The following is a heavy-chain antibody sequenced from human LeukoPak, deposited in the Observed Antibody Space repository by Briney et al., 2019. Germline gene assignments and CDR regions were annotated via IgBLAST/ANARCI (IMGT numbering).Heavy chain of an antibody. D-gene: IGHD3-10*01. V-gene: IGHV3-23*01. CDR3: AKGNTYYYGSGSYSVLDY. CDR1: GFTFSSYS. CDR2: ISGSGDYT. J-gene: IGHJ4*02. Sequence: GGSLRLSCAASGFTFSSYSMNWVRQAPGKGLEWVSSISGSGDYTYYADSEKGRITISRDNSKNTLYLQMNSLRAEDTAVYYCAKGNTYYYGSGSYSVLDYWGQGTLVTVPS.